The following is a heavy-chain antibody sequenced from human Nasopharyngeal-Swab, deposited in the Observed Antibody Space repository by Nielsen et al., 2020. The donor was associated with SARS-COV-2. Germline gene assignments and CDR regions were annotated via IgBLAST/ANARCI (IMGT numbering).Heavy chain of an antibody. V-gene: IGHV3-21*01. D-gene: IGHD6-19*01. CDR3: ARVPSTAVADN. J-gene: IGHJ4*02. Sequence: WIRPPPGKGLEWVSSISSSSSYIYYADSVKGRFTISRDNAKNSLYLQMNSLRAEDTAVYYCARVPSTAVADNWGQGTLVTVSS. CDR2: ISSSSSYI.